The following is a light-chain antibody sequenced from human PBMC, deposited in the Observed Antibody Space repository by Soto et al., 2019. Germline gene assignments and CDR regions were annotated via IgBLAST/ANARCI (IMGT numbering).Light chain of an antibody. Sequence: QSALTQPPSASGTPGQRVTISCSGRSSNIGSNYVYWYQQLPGTAPKLLIYYNNQRPPGVPDRFSGSKSGTSASLAISGLRSEDEADYCCATWDDSLSGYVFGTGTKVTVL. CDR3: ATWDDSLSGYV. CDR2: YNN. CDR1: SSNIGSNY. J-gene: IGLJ1*01. V-gene: IGLV1-47*02.